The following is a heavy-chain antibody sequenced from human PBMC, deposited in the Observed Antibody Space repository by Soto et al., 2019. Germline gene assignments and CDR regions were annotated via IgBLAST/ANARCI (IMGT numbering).Heavy chain of an antibody. CDR1: GGSISSGDYY. Sequence: PSETLSLTCTVSGGSISSGDYYWSWIRQPPGKGLEWIGYIYYGGSTYYNPSLKSRVTISVDTSKNQFSLKLSSVTAADTAVYYCAREYGDYSINWFDPWGQGTLVTVSS. V-gene: IGHV4-30-4*01. J-gene: IGHJ5*02. D-gene: IGHD4-17*01. CDR3: AREYGDYSINWFDP. CDR2: IYYGGST.